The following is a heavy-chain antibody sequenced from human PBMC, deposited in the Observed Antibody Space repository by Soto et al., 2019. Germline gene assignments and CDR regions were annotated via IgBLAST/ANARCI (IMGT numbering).Heavy chain of an antibody. J-gene: IGHJ4*02. Sequence: QVQLQESGPGLVKPSETLSLTCTVSGGSVNSDSHYWSWIRQPPGKGLEWIGHMFYSGSTNYNPSLKSRVTISADTSKNQCSLKLSSVTAADTAVYYCARLVSSLHFDYWGQGTPVTVSS. V-gene: IGHV4-61*01. D-gene: IGHD2-21*01. CDR2: MFYSGST. CDR3: ARLVSSLHFDY. CDR1: GGSVNSDSHY.